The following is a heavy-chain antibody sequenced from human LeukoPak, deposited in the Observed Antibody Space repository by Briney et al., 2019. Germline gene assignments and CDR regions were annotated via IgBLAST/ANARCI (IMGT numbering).Heavy chain of an antibody. V-gene: IGHV4-59*12. CDR3: AREQGTYYDFWSGYHKTSDAFDI. J-gene: IGHJ3*02. D-gene: IGHD3-3*01. CDR1: GGSISSYY. CDR2: IYYIGST. Sequence: SETLSLTCTVSGGSISSYYWSWIRQPPGKGLEWIGYIYYIGSTNYNPSLKSRVTISVDTSKNQFSLKLSSVTAADTAVYYCAREQGTYYDFWSGYHKTSDAFDIWGQGTMVTVSS.